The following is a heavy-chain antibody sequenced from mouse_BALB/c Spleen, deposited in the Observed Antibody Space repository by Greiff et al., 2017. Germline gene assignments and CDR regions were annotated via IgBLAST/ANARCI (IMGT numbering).Heavy chain of an antibody. CDR2: ISSGGSYT. CDR1: GFTFSSYT. Sequence: EVHLVESGGGLVKPGGSLKLSCAASGFTFSSYTMSWVRQTPEKRLEWVATISSGGSYTYYPDSVKGRFTISRDNAKNTLYLQMSSLKSEDTAMYYCTREDGKGYYFDYWGQGTTLTGSS. V-gene: IGHV5-6-4*01. CDR3: TREDGKGYYFDY. D-gene: IGHD2-1*01. J-gene: IGHJ2*01.